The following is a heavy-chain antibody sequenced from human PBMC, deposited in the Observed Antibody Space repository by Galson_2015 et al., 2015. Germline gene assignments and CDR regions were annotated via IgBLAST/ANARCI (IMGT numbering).Heavy chain of an antibody. CDR3: ARGFELARYFDL. Sequence: SLRLSCAASGFDLSDYYLSWIRQAPGKGLVWVSYISSSGSNKYYTDSVKGRFTISRDNAKNSLYLQMNSLRAEDSALYYCARGFELARYFDLWGRGTLVTVSS. J-gene: IGHJ2*01. V-gene: IGHV3-11*01. CDR2: ISSSGSNK. D-gene: IGHD1-26*01. CDR1: GFDLSDYY.